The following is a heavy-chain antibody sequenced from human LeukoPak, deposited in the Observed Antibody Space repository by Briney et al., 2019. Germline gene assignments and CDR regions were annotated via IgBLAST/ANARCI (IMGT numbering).Heavy chain of an antibody. CDR2: INRNGGST. Sequence: GGSLRLSCEASGLNFDDYGMSWVRQPPGKGLEWVSGINRNGGSTDYADSVKGRFTISRDNAKNSHFLQMNSLRVEDTALYYCARGFRNGPFDCWGQGTLVTVSS. CDR1: GLNFDDYG. D-gene: IGHD2-8*01. V-gene: IGHV3-20*04. J-gene: IGHJ4*02. CDR3: ARGFRNGPFDC.